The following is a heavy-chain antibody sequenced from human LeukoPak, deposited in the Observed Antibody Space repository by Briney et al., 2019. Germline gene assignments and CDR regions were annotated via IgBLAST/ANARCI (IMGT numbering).Heavy chain of an antibody. CDR2: IRRKANSYST. CDR1: GYSFTSYW. D-gene: IGHD3-9*01. V-gene: IGHV3-73*01. J-gene: IGHJ6*02. Sequence: GESLKISCKGSGYSFTSYWIAWVRQMPGKGLEWVGRIRRKANSYSTAYAASVKGRFTISRDDSKNTAYLKMNSLKTEDTAVYYCTGIRWSYDILTGYYKYYYGMDVWGQGTTVTVSS. CDR3: TGIRWSYDILTGYYKYYYGMDV.